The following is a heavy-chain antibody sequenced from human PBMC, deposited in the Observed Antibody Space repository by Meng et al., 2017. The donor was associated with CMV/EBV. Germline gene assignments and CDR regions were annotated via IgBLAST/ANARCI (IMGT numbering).Heavy chain of an antibody. Sequence: SETLSLTCTVSGGSISSYYWSWIRQPPGKGLEWIGYIYYSGSTNYNPSLKSRVTISVDTSKNRFSLKLSSVTAADTAVYYCARDRRYYDSSGYYYYYYYGMDVWGQGTTVTVSS. CDR3: ARDRRYYDSSGYYYYYYYGMDV. CDR1: GGSISSYY. D-gene: IGHD3-22*01. V-gene: IGHV4-59*12. J-gene: IGHJ6*02. CDR2: IYYSGST.